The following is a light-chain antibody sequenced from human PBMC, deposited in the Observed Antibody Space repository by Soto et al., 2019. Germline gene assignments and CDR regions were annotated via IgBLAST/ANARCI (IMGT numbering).Light chain of an antibody. Sequence: ENGLTQSPGTLSLSPGERATLSCRASQSVSSSYLTWYQQKPGQAPRLLIYGASSRATDIPDRFSGSGFGTDFTLTISRLEPEDFAVYYCQHYDSSPVTFGQGTKLEIK. V-gene: IGKV3-20*01. CDR3: QHYDSSPVT. CDR2: GAS. CDR1: QSVSSSY. J-gene: IGKJ2*01.